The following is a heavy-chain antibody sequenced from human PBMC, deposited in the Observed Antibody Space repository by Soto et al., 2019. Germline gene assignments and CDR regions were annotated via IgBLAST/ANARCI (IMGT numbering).Heavy chain of an antibody. Sequence: QEQLVQSGAEVKKPGSSVKVSCKDSGGLFSSYAISWVRQAPGQGLEWMGGIIPVFGTAYYAQKFQGRVTITADESTNTAYMELSSLGSEDTAMYYCARGGSGYVWFNEFWGQGSLVTVSS. CDR1: GGLFSSYA. CDR3: ARGGSGYVWFNEF. J-gene: IGHJ4*02. V-gene: IGHV1-69*01. D-gene: IGHD3-22*01. CDR2: IIPVFGTA.